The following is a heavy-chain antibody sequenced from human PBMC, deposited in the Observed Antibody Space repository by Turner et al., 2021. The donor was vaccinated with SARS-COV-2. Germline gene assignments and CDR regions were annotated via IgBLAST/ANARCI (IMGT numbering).Heavy chain of an antibody. CDR2: ISGLDNSA. CDR1: GFDFSSYA. CDR3: AKDLGQLDWFDP. V-gene: IGHV3-23*01. Sequence: EVQLLASGGGLVQPGGSVRLSCAASGFDFSSYAMSWVRQAPGKGLEWVSAISGLDNSAYYTDSVKGRFTISRDNSKNTLYLQMNSLRAEDTAVYYCAKDLGQLDWFDPWGQGTLVTVSS. D-gene: IGHD6-13*01. J-gene: IGHJ5*02.